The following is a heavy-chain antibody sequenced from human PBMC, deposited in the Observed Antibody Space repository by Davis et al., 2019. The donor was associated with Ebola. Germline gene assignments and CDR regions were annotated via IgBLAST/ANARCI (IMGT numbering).Heavy chain of an antibody. CDR1: GGTFSSYA. D-gene: IGHD2-2*02. J-gene: IGHJ6*02. Sequence: SVQVSCKASGGTFSSYAISWVRQAPGQGLEWMGGIIPIFGTANYAQKFQGRVTITADESTSTAYMELSSLRSEDTAVYYCATPLYCSSTSCYRIDYYGMDVWGQGTTVTVSS. V-gene: IGHV1-69*13. CDR3: ATPLYCSSTSCYRIDYYGMDV. CDR2: IIPIFGTA.